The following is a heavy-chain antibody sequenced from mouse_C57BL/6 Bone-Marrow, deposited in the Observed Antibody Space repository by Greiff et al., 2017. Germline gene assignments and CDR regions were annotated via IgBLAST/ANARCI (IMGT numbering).Heavy chain of an antibody. Sequence: QVQLQQPGAELVKPGASVTMSCKASGYTFTSYWITWVKQRPGQGLEWIGDIYPGSGSTNYNEKFKSKATLTVDTSSSTAYMQLSSLTSEDSAVYYCARGVTMVTTTVFDVWGTGTTVTVSS. CDR2: IYPGSGST. CDR1: GYTFTSYW. D-gene: IGHD2-2*01. V-gene: IGHV1-55*01. J-gene: IGHJ1*03. CDR3: ARGVTMVTTTVFDV.